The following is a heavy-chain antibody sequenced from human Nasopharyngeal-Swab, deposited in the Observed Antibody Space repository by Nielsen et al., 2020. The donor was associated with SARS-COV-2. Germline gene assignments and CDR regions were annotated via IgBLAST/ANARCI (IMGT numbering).Heavy chain of an antibody. CDR3: APIIVVVTAIHYFDY. CDR2: IGTACDP. J-gene: IGHJ4*02. D-gene: IGHD2-21*02. CDR1: GFTFSSYD. V-gene: IGHV3-13*05. Sequence: GESLKISCAASGFTFSSYDMHWVRQATGKGLEWVPAIGTACDPYYPGSVKGRFTISRENAKNSMYLQMNSLRAEDTAVYYCAPIIVVVTAIHYFDYWGQGTLVTVSS.